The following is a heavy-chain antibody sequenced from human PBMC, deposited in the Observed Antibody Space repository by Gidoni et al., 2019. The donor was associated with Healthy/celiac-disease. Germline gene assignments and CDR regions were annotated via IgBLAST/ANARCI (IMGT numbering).Heavy chain of an antibody. CDR3: ARDITMVRGVIGAFDI. J-gene: IGHJ3*02. CDR2: IWYDGSNK. V-gene: IGHV3-33*01. D-gene: IGHD3-10*01. Sequence: QVQLVESGGGVVQPGRSLRLSCSASGFTFSSYGMHWVRQSPGKGLEWVAVIWYDGSNKYYADSGKGRFTISRDNSKNTLYLQMNSLRAEDTAVYYCARDITMVRGVIGAFDIWGQGTMVTVSS. CDR1: GFTFSSYG.